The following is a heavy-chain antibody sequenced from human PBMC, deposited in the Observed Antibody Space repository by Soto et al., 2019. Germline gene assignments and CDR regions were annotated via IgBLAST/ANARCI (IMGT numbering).Heavy chain of an antibody. D-gene: IGHD3-16*01. V-gene: IGHV4-30-4*01. CDR1: GGSISSGDYY. J-gene: IGHJ3*02. Sequence: QVQLQESGPGLVKPSQTLSLTCTVSGGSISSGDYYWSCIRQPPGKGLEWVGYIYYSGNTYYNPSLKSRITLSVETSTTHFVLKVNSVTAAVTAVYFCARRLPSGGAFDIWCQETMVTVSS. CDR3: ARRLPSGGAFDI. CDR2: IYYSGNT.